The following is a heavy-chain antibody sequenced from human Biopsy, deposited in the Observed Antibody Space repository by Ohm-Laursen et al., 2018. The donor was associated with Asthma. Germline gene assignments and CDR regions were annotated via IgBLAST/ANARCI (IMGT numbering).Heavy chain of an antibody. J-gene: IGHJ4*02. V-gene: IGHV1-69*13. Sequence: ASVKVSCKSLGGTFNTYVTGWVRQAPGQGLEWMGGINSVFGTTTYPQKFQDRVTITADDSTSTVYMKLSSLRSEDTAVYYCARKAGSCISRTCYSLDFWGQGTLVTVSS. CDR1: GGTFNTYV. CDR3: ARKAGSCISRTCYSLDF. D-gene: IGHD2-2*01. CDR2: INSVFGTT.